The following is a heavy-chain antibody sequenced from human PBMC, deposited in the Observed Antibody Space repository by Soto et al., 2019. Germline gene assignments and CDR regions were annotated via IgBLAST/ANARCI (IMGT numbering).Heavy chain of an antibody. CDR3: ASCVGGGSCYFDY. Sequence: PGGSLRLSCATSGFTFSDSTMNWVRQAPGKGLEWVSSISSSSSYIYYADSVKGRFTISRDNAKNSLYLQMNSLRAEDTAVYYCASCVGGGSCYFDYWGPGTLVTVSS. V-gene: IGHV3-21*01. D-gene: IGHD2-15*01. J-gene: IGHJ4*02. CDR1: GFTFSDST. CDR2: ISSSSSYI.